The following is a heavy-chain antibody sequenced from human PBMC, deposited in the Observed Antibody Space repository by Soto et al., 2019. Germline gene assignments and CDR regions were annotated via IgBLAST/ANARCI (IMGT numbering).Heavy chain of an antibody. CDR3: AKVLSPLYYDFWSGWGDFDL. J-gene: IGHJ2*01. Sequence: EVLLLESGGGLVQPGGSLRLSCAASGFTFSSYALTWVRQAPGKGLDWVSTISSGADTTYYADSVKGRFTISRDNSKNTLYLQMNSLRAEDTAVYYCAKVLSPLYYDFWSGWGDFDLWGRGTLVTVSS. D-gene: IGHD3-3*01. CDR1: GFTFSSYA. CDR2: ISSGADTT. V-gene: IGHV3-23*01.